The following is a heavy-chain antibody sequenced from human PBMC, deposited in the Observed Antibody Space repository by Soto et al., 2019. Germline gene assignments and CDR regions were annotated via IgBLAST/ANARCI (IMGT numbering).Heavy chain of an antibody. Sequence: QVQLVQSGAEVKKPGSSVRVSCKASGGTFSNNAISWVRQAPGQGLEWMGGIIPIFGPANYAHKFQGRVTITADESTSTFYMELSRLRSEDTAVYYCARSLDTTGYFNYWGQGTQVTVSS. CDR3: ARSLDTTGYFNY. V-gene: IGHV1-69*01. CDR1: GGTFSNNA. CDR2: IIPIFGPA. D-gene: IGHD3-22*01. J-gene: IGHJ4*02.